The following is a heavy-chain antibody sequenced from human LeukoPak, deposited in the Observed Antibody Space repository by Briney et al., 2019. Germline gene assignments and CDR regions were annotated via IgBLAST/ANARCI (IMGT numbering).Heavy chain of an antibody. J-gene: IGHJ4*02. CDR3: ASIDDYGGNARLDY. Sequence: SETMSLPCTVSGGSISSYYWSWIRQPPGKGLEWIGEINHSGSTNYNPSLKSRVTISVDTSKNQFSLKLSSVTAADTAVYYCASIDDYGGNARLDYWGQGTLVTVSS. D-gene: IGHD4-23*01. V-gene: IGHV4-34*01. CDR1: GGSISSYY. CDR2: INHSGST.